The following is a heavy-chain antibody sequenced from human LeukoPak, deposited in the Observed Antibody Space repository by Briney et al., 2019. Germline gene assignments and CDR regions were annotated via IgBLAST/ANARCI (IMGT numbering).Heavy chain of an antibody. CDR3: ARGVLWFGELYDY. CDR2: ISSSGSSI. CDR1: GFTVSSNY. Sequence: PGGSLRLSCAASGFTVSSNYMSWVRQAPGKGLEWVSYISSSGSSIYSADSVNARFTISRDNAKNSLYLQMDSLRAEDTAVYYCARGVLWFGELYDYWGQGTLVTVSS. V-gene: IGHV3-11*04. D-gene: IGHD3-10*01. J-gene: IGHJ4*02.